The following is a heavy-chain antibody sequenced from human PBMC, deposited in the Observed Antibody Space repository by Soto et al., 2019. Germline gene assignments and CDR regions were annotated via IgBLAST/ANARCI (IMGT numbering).Heavy chain of an antibody. CDR3: ARVTYDFWSGYSHWFDP. D-gene: IGHD3-3*01. CDR1: GGSISSYY. Sequence: PSETPSLPCPVSGGSISSYYWSWIRQPPGKGLEWSGYIYYSGSTNYNPSLKSRVTILVDTSKNQFSLKLSSVTAADTAVYYCARVTYDFWSGYSHWFDPWGQGTLVTVSS. J-gene: IGHJ5*02. V-gene: IGHV4-59*01. CDR2: IYYSGST.